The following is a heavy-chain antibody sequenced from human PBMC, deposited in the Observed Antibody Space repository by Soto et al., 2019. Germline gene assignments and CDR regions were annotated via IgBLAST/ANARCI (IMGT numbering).Heavy chain of an antibody. Sequence: QVQLVQSGAEVKKPGASVKVSCEASGYTFTNYGISWVRQAPGQGLEWMGWISAYNGDTDYAQMLQGRVTMTTDTSTSTAYMELRSLRSDDTAVYYCARQNIWSGYPIPDKYWGQGTLVTVSS. CDR3: ARQNIWSGYPIPDKY. V-gene: IGHV1-18*01. J-gene: IGHJ4*02. CDR2: ISAYNGDT. CDR1: GYTFTNYG. D-gene: IGHD3-3*01.